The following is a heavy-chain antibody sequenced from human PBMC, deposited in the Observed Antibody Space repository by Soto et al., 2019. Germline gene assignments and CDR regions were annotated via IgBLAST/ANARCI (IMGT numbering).Heavy chain of an antibody. D-gene: IGHD4-17*01. V-gene: IGHV3-23*01. CDR3: AKILSTVTTYYYGMDV. CDR1: GFSFSTYP. CDR2: ISGSGGKT. Sequence: GGSLRLSCAASGFSFSTYPMVWVRQAPGKRLEAVSSISGSGGKTYYKDSVKGRFTISRDNSKNTVDLQMNSLRPEDTAVYYCAKILSTVTTYYYGMDVWGQGTTVTVSS. J-gene: IGHJ6*02.